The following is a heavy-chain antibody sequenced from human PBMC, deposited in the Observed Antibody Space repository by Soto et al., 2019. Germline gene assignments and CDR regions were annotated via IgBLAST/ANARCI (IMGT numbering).Heavy chain of an antibody. CDR1: GFNFSSYW. CDR2: ISTDGSTR. Sequence: EVQLVESGGELVQPGGSLRLSCAASGFNFSSYWMHWVRQTPEKGLNWVSRISTDGSTRSYVDFVKGRFTISRDSAKNTLYLQMDSLRLDDTGLYYCYGRLGDWGQGTLVTVSS. V-gene: IGHV3-74*01. D-gene: IGHD4-17*01. CDR3: YGRLGD. J-gene: IGHJ4*02.